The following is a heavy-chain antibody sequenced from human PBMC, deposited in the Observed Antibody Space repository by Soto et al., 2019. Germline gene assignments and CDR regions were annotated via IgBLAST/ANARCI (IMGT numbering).Heavy chain of an antibody. CDR2: MSHSGGT. V-gene: IGHV4-34*01. J-gene: IGHJ3*02. D-gene: IGHD1-1*01. CDR1: GGFVSSGSYY. CDR3: ARVERGTVTTVVDAFDI. Sequence: QVQLQQWGAGLLKPSETLSLTCAVYGGFVSSGSYYWSWIRQPPGKGLEWIGEMSHSGGTHFNPSLKSRVTISGDTSKNQFSLKMSSVPAADTALYYCARVERGTVTTVVDAFDIWGPGTMVTVSS.